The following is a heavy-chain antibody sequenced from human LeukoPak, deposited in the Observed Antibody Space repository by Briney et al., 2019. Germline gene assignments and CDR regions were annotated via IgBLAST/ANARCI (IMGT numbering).Heavy chain of an antibody. J-gene: IGHJ4*02. CDR1: GYTFSKYW. D-gene: IGHD6-19*01. CDR2: INTDGTVT. V-gene: IGHV3-74*01. CDR3: ATKQWLAPPPDS. Sequence: GGALRLSFAAPGYTFSKYWVLLVRQAPRKGMESVSRINTDGTVTTYADSVKGRFTVSRDNADNTMFLQMNSVRDEDTAVYYCATKQWLAPPPDSWGQGTPVTVSS.